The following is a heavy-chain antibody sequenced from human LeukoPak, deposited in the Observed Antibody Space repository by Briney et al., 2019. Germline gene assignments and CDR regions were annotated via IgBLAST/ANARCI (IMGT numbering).Heavy chain of an antibody. CDR2: INDDGSAT. CDR1: GFTFSNYW. V-gene: IGHV3-74*01. CDR3: AREILAPGKTHDY. Sequence: GGSLRLSCAASGFTFSNYWMHWVRQVPRKGLVWVSRINDDGSATFYADSVKGRFTISRDNAKNTLFLQINSLRAEDTAVYYCAREILAPGKTHDYWGQGTLVTVSS. J-gene: IGHJ4*02.